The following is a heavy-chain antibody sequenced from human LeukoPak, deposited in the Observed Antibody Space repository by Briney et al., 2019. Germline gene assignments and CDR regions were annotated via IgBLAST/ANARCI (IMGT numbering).Heavy chain of an antibody. Sequence: TSVTVSCKASGFTFTSTAVQWVRQARGQRLEWIGWILVGSGNTNYAQMFQERVTLTWDVSTSTAYMVLSSLRSEDTAIYYCASDPPYTSSSAWWGQGTLINVSS. CDR2: ILVGSGNT. D-gene: IGHD6-6*01. J-gene: IGHJ4*02. V-gene: IGHV1-58*01. CDR1: GFTFTSTA. CDR3: ASDPPYTSSSAW.